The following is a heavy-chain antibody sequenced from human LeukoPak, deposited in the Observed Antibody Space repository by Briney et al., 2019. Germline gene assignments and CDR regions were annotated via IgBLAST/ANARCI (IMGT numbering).Heavy chain of an antibody. V-gene: IGHV3-23*01. D-gene: IGHD3-10*01. CDR3: ASGYSYGSGNYYYYMDV. J-gene: IGHJ6*03. CDR2: IGGSGDST. Sequence: PGGSLRLSCAASGFTFSSYGMSWVRQAPGKGLEWVSAIGGSGDSTYYTDTVKGRFTISRDNSKNTLYLQMNSLRAEDTAVYYCASGYSYGSGNYYYYMDVWGKGTTVTISS. CDR1: GFTFSSYG.